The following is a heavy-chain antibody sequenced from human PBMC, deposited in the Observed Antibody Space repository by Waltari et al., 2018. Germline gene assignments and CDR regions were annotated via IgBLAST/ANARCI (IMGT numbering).Heavy chain of an antibody. CDR1: GFTFDTYA. CDR3: AKGGITIFGVPFDY. Sequence: EVQLVESGGDLVQPGGSLPLSCVASGFTFDTYAMDWDRQAPGEGLDWVSAISSSGNSPYYADSVKGRFTISRDNFKNTLYLQMDSLRAEDTARYFCAKGGITIFGVPFDYWGQGTLVTVSS. V-gene: IGHV3-23*04. J-gene: IGHJ4*02. D-gene: IGHD3-3*01. CDR2: ISSSGNSP.